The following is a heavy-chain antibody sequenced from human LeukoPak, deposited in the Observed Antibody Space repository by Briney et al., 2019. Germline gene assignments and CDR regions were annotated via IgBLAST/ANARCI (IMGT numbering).Heavy chain of an antibody. J-gene: IGHJ4*02. V-gene: IGHV3-23*01. CDR2: ISGSGGST. D-gene: IGHD6-19*01. CDR1: GFTFSSYG. Sequence: GGSLRLSCAASGFTFSSYGMSWVRQAPGKGLEWVSAISGSGGSTYYADSVKGRFTISRDNSKNTLYLQMNSLGAEDTAVYYCAKDGPPWLGTWHFDYWGQGTLVTVSS. CDR3: AKDGPPWLGTWHFDY.